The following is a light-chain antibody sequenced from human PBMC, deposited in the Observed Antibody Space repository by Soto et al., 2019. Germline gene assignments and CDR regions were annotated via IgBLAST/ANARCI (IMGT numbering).Light chain of an antibody. V-gene: IGLV1-44*01. CDR2: SNN. J-gene: IGLJ1*01. Sequence: QSVLTQPPSASGTPGQRVTISCSGSSSNIGSNTVNWYQQLPGTAPKLLIYSNNQRPSGVPDRFSGSKSGTSASLAISGLQSEDEDDYYCAAWDDGNYVLGNGTKVT. CDR3: AAWDDGNYV. CDR1: SSNIGSNT.